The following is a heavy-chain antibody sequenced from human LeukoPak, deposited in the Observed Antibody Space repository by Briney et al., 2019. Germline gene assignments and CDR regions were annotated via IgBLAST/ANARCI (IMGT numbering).Heavy chain of an antibody. CDR1: GGSISSSSYY. V-gene: IGHV4-39*01. Sequence: SETLSLTCTVSGGSISSSSYYWGWIRQPPGKGLEWIGSIYYSGSTYYNPSLKSRVTISVDTSKNQFSLKLSSVTAADTAVYYCARQDLSSGYRDFDYWGQGTLVTVSS. D-gene: IGHD3-22*01. CDR2: IYYSGST. J-gene: IGHJ4*02. CDR3: ARQDLSSGYRDFDY.